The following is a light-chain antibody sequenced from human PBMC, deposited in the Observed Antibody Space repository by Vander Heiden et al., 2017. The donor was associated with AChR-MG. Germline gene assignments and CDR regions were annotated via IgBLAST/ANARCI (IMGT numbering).Light chain of an antibody. V-gene: IGKV1-5*03. Sequence: DIQMTQSPSTLSASVGDRVTITCRASQGISNWLAWYQQKPGKAPKLLIYKASTLGGGVPSRFSASGSGTEFTLSISSLQPDDFATYYCQQENSYSITFGQGTRLEIK. J-gene: IGKJ5*01. CDR3: QQENSYSIT. CDR1: QGISNW. CDR2: KAS.